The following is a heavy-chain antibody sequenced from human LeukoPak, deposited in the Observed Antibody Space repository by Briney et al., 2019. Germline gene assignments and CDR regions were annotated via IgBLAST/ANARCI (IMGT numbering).Heavy chain of an antibody. CDR2: ISAYNGNT. D-gene: IGHD3-10*01. V-gene: IGHV1-18*01. Sequence: ASVKVSCKASGYTFTGYGISWVRQAPGQGLEWMGWISAYNGNTNYAQKLQGRVTMTTDTSTSTAYMELRSLRSDDTAVYYCARVVRGFLLGKNWFDPWGQGTLVTVSS. CDR1: GYTFTGYG. CDR3: ARVVRGFLLGKNWFDP. J-gene: IGHJ5*02.